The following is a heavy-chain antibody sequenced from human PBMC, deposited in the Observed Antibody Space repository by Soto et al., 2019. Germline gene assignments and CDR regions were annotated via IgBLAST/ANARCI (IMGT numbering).Heavy chain of an antibody. J-gene: IGHJ3*02. V-gene: IGHV3-48*01. Sequence: EVQLVESGGSLVQPGGSLRLSCAASGFTFSSYSMNWVRQAPGKGLEWVSYISSSSSTIYYADSVKGRFTISRDNAKNSLYLQMNSLRAEDTAVYDCAREGYCSSTSCSLDAFDIWGQGTMVTVSS. D-gene: IGHD2-2*01. CDR1: GFTFSSYS. CDR3: AREGYCSSTSCSLDAFDI. CDR2: ISSSSSTI.